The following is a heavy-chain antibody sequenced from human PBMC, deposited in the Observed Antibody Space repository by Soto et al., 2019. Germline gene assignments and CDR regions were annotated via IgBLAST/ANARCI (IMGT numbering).Heavy chain of an antibody. CDR2: ITWNSRVL. CDR3: ANGRYDFWSPYYFDS. Sequence: PGGSLRLSCVGTGLNFDDFAMHWVRQAPGKGLEWVSGITWNSRVLAYADSVKGRFTISRDNARNSLYLQMDSLRDEDTALYYCANGRYDFWSPYYFDSWGQGTLVPVSS. J-gene: IGHJ4*02. V-gene: IGHV3-9*01. CDR1: GLNFDDFA. D-gene: IGHD3-3*01.